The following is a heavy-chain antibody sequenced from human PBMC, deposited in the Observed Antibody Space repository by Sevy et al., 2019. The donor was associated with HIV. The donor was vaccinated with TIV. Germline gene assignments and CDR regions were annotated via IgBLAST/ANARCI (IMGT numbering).Heavy chain of an antibody. CDR2: IKSKTDGGTT. D-gene: IGHD3-10*01. CDR3: TTDSMVPVDY. Sequence: GGSLRLSCAASGFTFSNAWMSWVRQAPGKGLEWVGRIKSKTDGGTTDYAAPVKSGMTISRDDSKNRLYLQMNSLKTDDTAVYYCTTDSMVPVDYWGQGTLVTVSS. V-gene: IGHV3-15*01. CDR1: GFTFSNAW. J-gene: IGHJ4*02.